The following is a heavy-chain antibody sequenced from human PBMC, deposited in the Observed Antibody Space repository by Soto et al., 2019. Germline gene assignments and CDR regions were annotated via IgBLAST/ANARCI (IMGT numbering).Heavy chain of an antibody. J-gene: IGHJ4*02. CDR2: IYTSGST. CDR3: ARTVGAAYYFDF. D-gene: IGHD1-26*01. CDR1: GDSMTKYY. V-gene: IGHV4-4*07. Sequence: SETLSLTCNVSGDSMTKYYWSWIRQPAGKGLEWIGRIYTSGSTNYNPSLKSRVTMSIDTSNNHFSLNLKSVTAADTAVYYCARTVGAAYYFDFWGQGPLVTVSS.